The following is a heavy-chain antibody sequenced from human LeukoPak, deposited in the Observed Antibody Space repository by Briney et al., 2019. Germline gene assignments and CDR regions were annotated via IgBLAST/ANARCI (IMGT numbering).Heavy chain of an antibody. D-gene: IGHD1-20*01. CDR2: IKPDGSAE. CDR1: GFTFSSNW. V-gene: IGHV3-7*01. CDR3: LRDLNWSLDQ. Sequence: GGSLRLSCATSGFTFSSNWMSWVRHAPGRGLEWVANIKPDGSAEYYAASVKGRFTVSRDNAKNSLYLQMNSLRVEDTAVYYCLRDLNWSLDQWGQGTLVTVSS. J-gene: IGHJ4*02.